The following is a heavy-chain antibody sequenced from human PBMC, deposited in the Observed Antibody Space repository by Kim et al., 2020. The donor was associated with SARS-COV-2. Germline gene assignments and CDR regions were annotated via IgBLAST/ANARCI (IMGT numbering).Heavy chain of an antibody. D-gene: IGHD2-15*01. J-gene: IGHJ6*02. CDR2: ISGSGGST. V-gene: IGHV3-23*01. CDR3: ANSLTRGEYCSGGSCYSGARVNYYGMDV. Sequence: GGSLRLSCAASGFTFSSYAMSWVRQAPGKGLEWVSAISGSGGSTYYADSVKGRFTISRDNSKNTLYLQMNSLRAEDTAVYYCANSLTRGEYCSGGSCYSGARVNYYGMDVWGQGTTVTVSS. CDR1: GFTFSSYA.